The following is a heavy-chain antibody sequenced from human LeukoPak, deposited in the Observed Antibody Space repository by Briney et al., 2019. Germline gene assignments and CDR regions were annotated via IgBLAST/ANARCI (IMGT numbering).Heavy chain of an antibody. D-gene: IGHD1-1*01. Sequence: GGSLRLSCAASGFTFSSYSMNWVRQAPGKGLEWVSSISSSSSNIYYADSVKGRFTISRDDAKNSLYLQMNSLRVEDTAVYYCARCTTGRTFGSLREIKRSREIDYWGQGTLVTVSS. V-gene: IGHV3-21*01. CDR3: ARCTTGRTFGSLREIKRSREIDY. J-gene: IGHJ4*02. CDR2: ISSSSSNI. CDR1: GFTFSSYS.